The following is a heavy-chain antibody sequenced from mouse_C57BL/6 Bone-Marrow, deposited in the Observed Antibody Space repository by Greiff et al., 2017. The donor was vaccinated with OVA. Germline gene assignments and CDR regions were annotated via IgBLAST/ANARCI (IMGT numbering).Heavy chain of an antibody. J-gene: IGHJ2*01. CDR3: ARTGHDYYGSSSNWDVL. CDR1: GYTFTDYN. Sequence: EVKLQQSGPELVKPGASVKMSCKASGYTFTDYNMHWVKQSHGKSLEWIGYINPNNGGTSYNQKFKGKATLTVNKSSSTAYMELRSLTSEDSAVYYCARTGHDYYGSSSNWDVLWGQGTTLTVSS. D-gene: IGHD1-1*01. V-gene: IGHV1-22*01. CDR2: INPNNGGT.